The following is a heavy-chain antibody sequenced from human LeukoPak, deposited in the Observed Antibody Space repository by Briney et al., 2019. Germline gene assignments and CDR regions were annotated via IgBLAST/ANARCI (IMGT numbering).Heavy chain of an antibody. J-gene: IGHJ4*02. V-gene: IGHV1-46*01. Sequence: ASVMVSCKASGYTFTSCHMHWVRQAPGHGLEWMGIINPSAGYTTYAQKFQGRVTMTRDTSTSTVYMELSSLRSEDTAVYSCARDLYGDYLFDDWGQGTLVSVSS. D-gene: IGHD4-17*01. CDR1: GYTFTSCH. CDR2: INPSAGYT. CDR3: ARDLYGDYLFDD.